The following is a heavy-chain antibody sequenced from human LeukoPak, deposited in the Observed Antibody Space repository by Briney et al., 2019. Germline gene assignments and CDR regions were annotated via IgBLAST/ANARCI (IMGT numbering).Heavy chain of an antibody. CDR2: IGSSSSYI. CDR3: ARDPQVGAAPFDY. Sequence: PGGSLRLSCAASGFTFSSYSMNWVRQAPGKGLEWVSSIGSSSSYIYYADSVKGRFTISRDNAKNSLYLQMNSLRAEDTAVYYCARDPQVGAAPFDYWGQGTLVTVSS. V-gene: IGHV3-21*01. J-gene: IGHJ4*02. CDR1: GFTFSSYS. D-gene: IGHD1-26*01.